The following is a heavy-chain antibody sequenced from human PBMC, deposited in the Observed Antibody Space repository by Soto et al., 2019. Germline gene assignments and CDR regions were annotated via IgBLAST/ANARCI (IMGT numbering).Heavy chain of an antibody. CDR1: GGTFSSYA. CDR3: ASLLIAAAGTFDY. CDR2: IIPIFGTA. V-gene: IGHV1-69*13. J-gene: IGHJ4*02. D-gene: IGHD6-13*01. Sequence: SVQVSCQASGGTFSSYAIIWVRQAPGQGLEWMGGIIPIFGTANYAQKFQGRVTITADESTSTAYMELSSLRSEDTAVYYCASLLIAAAGTFDYWGQGTLVTVSS.